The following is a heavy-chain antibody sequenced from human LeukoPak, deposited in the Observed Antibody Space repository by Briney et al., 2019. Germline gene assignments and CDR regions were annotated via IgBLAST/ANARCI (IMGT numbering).Heavy chain of an antibody. CDR3: TRYNWNDEEVDANYFDY. CDR1: RFTFSTYA. D-gene: IGHD1-20*01. Sequence: GGSLRLSCAASRFTFSTYAMSWVRQAPGKGLEWVSAISGAGGSTYYADSVKGRFTISRDNSKDTLYLQMNSLRAEDTAVYYCTRYNWNDEEVDANYFDYWGQGTLVTVSS. CDR2: ISGAGGST. V-gene: IGHV3-23*01. J-gene: IGHJ4*02.